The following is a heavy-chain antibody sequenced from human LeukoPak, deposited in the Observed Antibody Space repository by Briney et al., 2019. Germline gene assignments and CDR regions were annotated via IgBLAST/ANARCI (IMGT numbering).Heavy chain of an antibody. CDR3: ASLGYCSSTGCPLAVDY. CDR2: ISSSSSYI. CDR1: GFTFSSYG. Sequence: PGGSLRLSCAASGFTFSSYGMHWVRQAPGKGLEWVSSISSSSSYIYYADSVKGRFTISRDNAKNSLYLQMNSLRAEDTAVYYCASLGYCSSTGCPLAVDYWGQGTLVTVSS. V-gene: IGHV3-21*01. D-gene: IGHD2-2*01. J-gene: IGHJ4*02.